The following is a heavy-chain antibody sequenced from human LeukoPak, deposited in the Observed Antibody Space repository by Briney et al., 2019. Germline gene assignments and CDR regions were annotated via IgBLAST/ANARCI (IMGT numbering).Heavy chain of an antibody. D-gene: IGHD5-24*01. J-gene: IGHJ4*02. CDR3: ARRGSDGYNLYF. V-gene: IGHV1-2*02. CDR1: GYTFTSYG. CDR2: INPNSGGT. Sequence: ASVKVSCKASGYTFTSYGISWVRQAPGQGLEWMGWINPNSGGTNYAQKFQGRVTMTRDTSISTAYMELSRLRSDDTAVYYCARRGSDGYNLYFWGQGTLVTVSS.